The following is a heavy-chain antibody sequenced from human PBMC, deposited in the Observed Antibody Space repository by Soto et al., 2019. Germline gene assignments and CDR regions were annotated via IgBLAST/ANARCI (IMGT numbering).Heavy chain of an antibody. CDR1: CDTLTAYS. CDR3: APAGAAPYYYYGLEV. Sequence: LFSKAPCDTLTAYSIYWARQEQNTGLEWMGWTRAYNGDTNYAQKFQTRVTMTTDKSTDTAYMDLRSLTYDDTAIYYCAPAGAAPYYYYGLEVWGQGTTVTVS. D-gene: IGHD3-10*01. J-gene: IGHJ6*02. CDR2: TRAYNGDT. V-gene: IGHV1-18*01.